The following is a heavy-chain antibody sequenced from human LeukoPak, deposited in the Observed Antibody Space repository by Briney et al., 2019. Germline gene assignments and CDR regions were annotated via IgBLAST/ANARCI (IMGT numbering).Heavy chain of an antibody. CDR1: GFTVSSSY. D-gene: IGHD3-10*01. CDR2: IRSKAYGWTT. CDR3: TRGSDLLLWFGELSNSYFDY. V-gene: IGHV3-49*04. Sequence: PGGSLRLSCAASGFTVSSSYMSWVRQAPGKGLEWVGFIRSKAYGWTTEYAASVKGRFTISRDDSKSIAYLQMNSLKTEDTAVYYCTRGSDLLLWFGELSNSYFDYWGQGTLVTVSS. J-gene: IGHJ4*02.